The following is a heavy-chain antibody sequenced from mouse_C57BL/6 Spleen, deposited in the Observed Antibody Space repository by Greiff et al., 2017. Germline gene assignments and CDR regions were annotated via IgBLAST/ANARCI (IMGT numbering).Heavy chain of an antibody. CDR1: GFTFSSYS. Sequence: EVNLVESGGGLVKPGGSLKLSCAASGFTFSSYSMSWVRQTPEKRLEWVATISDGGSYTYYPDNVKGRFTISRDNAKNNLYLQLSHLKSEDTAMYYCAKDNSNYGYFDVWGTGTTVTVSS. J-gene: IGHJ1*03. D-gene: IGHD2-5*01. CDR3: AKDNSNYGYFDV. CDR2: ISDGGSYT. V-gene: IGHV5-4*01.